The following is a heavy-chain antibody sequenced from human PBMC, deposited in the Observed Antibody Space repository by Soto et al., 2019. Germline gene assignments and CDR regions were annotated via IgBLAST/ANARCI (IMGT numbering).Heavy chain of an antibody. Sequence: QVQLQESGPGLVKPSQTLSLTCTVSGGSIRSGGYYWSWIRQHPGKGLEWIGYIYYSGITYNNPSLKSRVTISVDTSKNQFSLKLSSVTAADTAVYYCARVYSGYDYRGWFDPWGQGSLVTVSS. V-gene: IGHV4-31*03. CDR1: GGSIRSGGYY. CDR2: IYYSGIT. CDR3: ARVYSGYDYRGWFDP. D-gene: IGHD5-12*01. J-gene: IGHJ5*02.